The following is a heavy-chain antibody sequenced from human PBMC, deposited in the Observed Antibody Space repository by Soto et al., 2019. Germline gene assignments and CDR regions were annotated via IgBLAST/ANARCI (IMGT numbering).Heavy chain of an antibody. CDR3: ARMYNSGFYRPEGDYFFYGMDV. J-gene: IGHJ6*02. Sequence: PSETLSLTCTVSGDSISDYYWSWIRQPAGKGLEWIGRFYYSGNTKSNPSLKSRVTMSADTSKNQFSLSLRSVTAADSAIHYCARMYNSGFYRPEGDYFFYGMDVWGQGTTVTVSS. CDR1: GDSISDYY. V-gene: IGHV4-4*07. D-gene: IGHD6-19*01. CDR2: FYYSGNT.